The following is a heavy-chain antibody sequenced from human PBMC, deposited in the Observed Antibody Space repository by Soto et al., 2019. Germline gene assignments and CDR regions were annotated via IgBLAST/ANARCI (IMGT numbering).Heavy chain of an antibody. CDR2: IYYSGST. J-gene: IGHJ4*02. D-gene: IGHD2-15*01. CDR3: ARAPSGPTYYYFDY. V-gene: IGHV4-31*03. Sequence: QVQLQESGPGLVKPSQTLSLTCTVSGGSISSGXXYXXXXXXXXXXGLEWIGYIYYSGSTYYNPSLKSRVTISVDTSKNQFSLKLSSVTAADTAVYYCARAPSGPTYYYFDYWGQGTLVTVSS. CDR1: GGSISSGXXY.